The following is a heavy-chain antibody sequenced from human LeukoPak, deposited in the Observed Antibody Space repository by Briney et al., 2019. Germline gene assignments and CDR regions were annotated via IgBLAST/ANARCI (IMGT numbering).Heavy chain of an antibody. CDR2: ISSSSNYI. CDR3: VRIPNSANFPNWFDP. V-gene: IGHV3-21*01. J-gene: IGHJ5*02. CDR1: GFTFSSST. D-gene: IGHD4/OR15-4a*01. Sequence: PGGSLRLSCAVSGFTFSSSTMNWVRQAPGKGLEWVSSISSSSNYIYYADSVKGRFTISRDNAKNSLYLQMNSLRADDTAVYYCVRIPNSANFPNWFDPWGQGTLVTVSS.